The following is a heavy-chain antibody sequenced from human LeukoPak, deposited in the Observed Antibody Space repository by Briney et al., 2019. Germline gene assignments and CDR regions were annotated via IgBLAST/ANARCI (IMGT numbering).Heavy chain of an antibody. D-gene: IGHD4-11*01. CDR3: ARDPANTVTTVYYYYMDV. J-gene: IGHJ6*03. Sequence: WASVKVSCKASGYTFTGYYMHWVRQAPGRGLEWMGWINPYSGGTNYAQKFQGRVTMTRDTSISTAYMELSRLRSDDTAVYYCARDPANTVTTVYYYYMDVWGKGTTVTVSS. CDR2: INPYSGGT. CDR1: GYTFTGYY. V-gene: IGHV1-2*02.